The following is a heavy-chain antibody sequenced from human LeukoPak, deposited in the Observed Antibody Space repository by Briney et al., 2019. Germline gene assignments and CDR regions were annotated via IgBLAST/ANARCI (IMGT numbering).Heavy chain of an antibody. V-gene: IGHV4-39*01. CDR2: VYYSGIT. J-gene: IGHJ4*02. CDR1: GGSVNNNAYY. D-gene: IGHD4-11*01. Sequence: SETLSLTCTVSGGSVNNNAYYWGWVRQPPGKGLEYIGNVYYSGITYYNPSLQSRVTISVDTSNNLFSLKLSSVTAADTAVYYCARSDYSGYFDYWGQGTLVSVSS. CDR3: ARSDYSGYFDY.